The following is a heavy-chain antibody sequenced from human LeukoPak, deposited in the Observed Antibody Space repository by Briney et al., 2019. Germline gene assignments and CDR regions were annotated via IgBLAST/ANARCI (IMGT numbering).Heavy chain of an antibody. V-gene: IGHV3-48*04. CDR1: GFTFSSFS. D-gene: IGHD2-21*02. J-gene: IGHJ4*02. CDR2: ISSTSSAI. CDR3: ARVIASDGDSAY. Sequence: PGGSLRLSCAASGFTFSSFSMNWVRQAPGKGLEWLPYISSTSSAIYYAHSLKGRFTISRDNAKNSLYLQMNSLRAEDTAVYYCARVIASDGDSAYWGQGTLVTVSS.